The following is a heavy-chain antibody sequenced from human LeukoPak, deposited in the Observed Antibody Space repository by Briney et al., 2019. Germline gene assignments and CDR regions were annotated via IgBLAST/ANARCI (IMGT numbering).Heavy chain of an antibody. D-gene: IGHD3-16*02. V-gene: IGHV7-4-1*02. Sequence: ASVKISCKASGYSFTNYAMNWVRQAPGQGLEWMGWIHPSTGNPTYAQGFTGRFVFSLDTSVSTTYLQISSLKAEDTAVYFCARAFQSLGGLSLPDYWGQGTLLTVSS. CDR3: ARAFQSLGGLSLPDY. J-gene: IGHJ4*02. CDR1: GYSFTNYA. CDR2: IHPSTGNP.